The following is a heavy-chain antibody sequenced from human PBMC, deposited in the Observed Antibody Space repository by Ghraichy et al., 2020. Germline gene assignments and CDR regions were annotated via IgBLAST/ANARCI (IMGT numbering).Heavy chain of an antibody. CDR1: GFTFSSYS. J-gene: IGHJ4*02. D-gene: IGHD5-12*01. CDR2: ISSSSSYI. V-gene: IGHV3-21*01. Sequence: GGSLRLSCAASGFTFSSYSMNWVRQAPGKGLEWVSSISSSSSYIYYADSVKGRFTISRDNAKNSLYLQMNSLRAEDTAVYYCARDRGGYSGYDSFDYWGQGTLVTVSS. CDR3: ARDRGGYSGYDSFDY.